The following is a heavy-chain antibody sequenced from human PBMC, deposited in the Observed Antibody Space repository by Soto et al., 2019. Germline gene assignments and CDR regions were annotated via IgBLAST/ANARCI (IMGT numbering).Heavy chain of an antibody. CDR1: GFTFSSYG. V-gene: IGHV3-30*18. J-gene: IGHJ4*02. CDR3: AKDQFPYCSSSCSGVSDY. CDR2: ISYDGSNK. Sequence: GGSLRLSCAASGFTFSSYGMHWVRLAPGKGLEWVALISYDGSNKYYADSVKGRFTISRDNSKNTLYLQMNSLRDEDTAVYYCAKDQFPYCSSSCSGVSDYWGQGTLVTVSS. D-gene: IGHD2-2*01.